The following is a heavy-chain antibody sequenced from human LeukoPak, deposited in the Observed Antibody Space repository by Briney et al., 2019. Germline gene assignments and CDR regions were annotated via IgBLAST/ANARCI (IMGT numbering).Heavy chain of an antibody. V-gene: IGHV7-4-1*02. CDR3: ARASYSSSWYHLYYYYYMDV. D-gene: IGHD6-13*01. CDR2: INTNTGNP. CDR1: GYTFTSYA. Sequence: ASVKVSCKASGYTFTSYAMNWVRQAPGQGLEWMGWINTNTGNPTYAQGFTGRFVFSLDTSVSTAYLQISSLKAEDTAVYYCARASYSSSWYHLYYYYYMDVWGKGTTVTVSS. J-gene: IGHJ6*03.